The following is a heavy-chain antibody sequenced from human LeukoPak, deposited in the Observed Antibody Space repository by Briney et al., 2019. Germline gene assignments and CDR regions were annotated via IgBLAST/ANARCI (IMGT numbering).Heavy chain of an antibody. J-gene: IGHJ4*02. CDR3: AREEVIAAAGPTLDY. V-gene: IGHV1-2*02. D-gene: IGHD6-13*01. CDR1: GYTFTDYY. Sequence: GASVKVSCKASGYTFTDYYMHWVRQAPGQGLEWMGWINPNSGGTNYAQKFQGRVTMTRDTSTSTAYMELSRLRSDDTAVFYCAREEVIAAAGPTLDYWGQGALVTVSS. CDR2: INPNSGGT.